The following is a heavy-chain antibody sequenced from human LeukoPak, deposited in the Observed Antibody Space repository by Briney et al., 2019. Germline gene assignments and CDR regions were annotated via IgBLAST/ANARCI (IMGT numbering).Heavy chain of an antibody. V-gene: IGHV4-39*07. Sequence: SETLSLTCTVSGGSISSSSYYWGWIRQPPGKGLEWVGSIYYSGSTNYHPSLKSRVTISVDTSKNQFSLRLSSVTAADTAVYYCARDGFYDSSGYYYNWVFDYWGQGTLVTVSS. J-gene: IGHJ4*02. CDR1: GGSISSSSYY. D-gene: IGHD3-22*01. CDR2: IYYSGST. CDR3: ARDGFYDSSGYYYNWVFDY.